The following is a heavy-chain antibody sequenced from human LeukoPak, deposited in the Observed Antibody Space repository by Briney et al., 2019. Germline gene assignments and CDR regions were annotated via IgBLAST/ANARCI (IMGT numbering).Heavy chain of an antibody. CDR1: GYTFTGYY. J-gene: IGHJ5*02. CDR2: ISAYNGNT. V-gene: IGHV1-18*04. CDR3: ARVPPEMDIVVVPAARRTNWFDP. D-gene: IGHD2-2*03. Sequence: ASVKVSCKASGYTFTGYYMHWLRQATGQGLEWMGWISAYNGNTNYAQKLQGRVTMTTDTSTSTAYMELRCLRSDDTAVYYCARVPPEMDIVVVPAARRTNWFDPWGQGTLVTVSS.